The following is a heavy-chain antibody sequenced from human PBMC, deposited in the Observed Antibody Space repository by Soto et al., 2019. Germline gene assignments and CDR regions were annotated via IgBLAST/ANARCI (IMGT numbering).Heavy chain of an antibody. J-gene: IGHJ4*02. CDR3: AREGEYCSGGSCYSSGYFDY. CDR2: IYSGGST. V-gene: IGHV3-53*04. CDR1: GFTVSSNY. D-gene: IGHD2-15*01. Sequence: GGSLRLSCAASGFTVSSNYMSWVRQAPGKGLEWVSVIYSGGSTYYADSVKGRFTISRHNSKNTLYLQMNSLRAEDTAVYYCAREGEYCSGGSCYSSGYFDYWGQGTLVTVSS.